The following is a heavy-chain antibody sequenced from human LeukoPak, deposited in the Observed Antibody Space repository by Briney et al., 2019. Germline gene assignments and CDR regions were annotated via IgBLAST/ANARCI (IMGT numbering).Heavy chain of an antibody. V-gene: IGHV3-23*01. J-gene: IGHJ6*02. CDR3: AKDQRQGTTSLRTYYYYGMDV. CDR2: ISGSGGST. CDR1: GFTFSRYA. Sequence: GGSLRLSCAASGFTFSRYAMSWVRQAPGKGLEWVSAISGSGGSTYYADSVKGRFTISRDNSKNTLYLQMNSLRAEDTAVYYCAKDQRQGTTSLRTYYYYGMDVWGQGTTVTVSS. D-gene: IGHD1-1*01.